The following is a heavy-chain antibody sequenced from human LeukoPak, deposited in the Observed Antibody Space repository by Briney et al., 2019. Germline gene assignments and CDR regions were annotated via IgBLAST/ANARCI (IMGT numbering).Heavy chain of an antibody. D-gene: IGHD1-1*01. CDR1: GYTFTGFH. Sequence: VSVKVSCKASGYTFTGFHMHWVRQAPGQGLEWMGWINANSGGTSYAQKFQGRVTVTRDTSISTAYMELTRLTSDDTAAYYCARDPIDGYYYFDYWGQGTLVTVSS. J-gene: IGHJ4*02. V-gene: IGHV1-2*02. CDR3: ARDPIDGYYYFDY. CDR2: INANSGGT.